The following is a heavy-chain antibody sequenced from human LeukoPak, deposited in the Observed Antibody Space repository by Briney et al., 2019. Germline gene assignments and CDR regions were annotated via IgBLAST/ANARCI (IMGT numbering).Heavy chain of an antibody. V-gene: IGHV3-30*18. CDR3: AKGSGEVDY. Sequence: GGSLRLSCAASGFTFSSYGMPWVRQAPGKGLEWVAVISYDGSNKYYADSVKGRFTISRDNSKNTLYLQMNSLRAEDTAVYYCAKGSGEVDYWGREPWSPSPQ. CDR2: ISYDGSNK. J-gene: IGHJ4*02. CDR1: GFTFSSYG. D-gene: IGHD3-16*01.